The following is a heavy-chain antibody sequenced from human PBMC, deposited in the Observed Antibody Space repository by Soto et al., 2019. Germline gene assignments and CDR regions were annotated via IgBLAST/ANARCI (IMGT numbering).Heavy chain of an antibody. CDR1: TYRFSTHR. D-gene: IGHD2-8*01. CDR3: AREGGCCTTSFCSNWFHP. J-gene: IGHJ5*02. CDR2: CSTIGDYR. V-gene: IGHV1-18*04. Sequence: APVKVSCNASTYRFSTHRVTWVRHSPGQELEWMRSCSTIGDYRKYAQKFQDRVTMTTDAPTTTAYIELRRLRSDGTAVYFCAREGGCCTTSFCSNWFHP.